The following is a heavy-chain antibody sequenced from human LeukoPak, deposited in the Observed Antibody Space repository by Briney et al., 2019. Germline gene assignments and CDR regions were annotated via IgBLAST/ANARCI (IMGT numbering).Heavy chain of an antibody. J-gene: IGHJ6*03. V-gene: IGHV3-73*01. D-gene: IGHD3-22*01. CDR1: GFTFSGSL. CDR3: TSRDNYDSSYYMDV. CDR2: VRSKANSYAT. Sequence: GGSLRLSCAASGFTFSGSLIHWVRQASEKGLEWVGLVRSKANSYATSYSASVKGRFTISRDDSKNTAYLQMNSLNTEDTAIYYCTSRDNYDSSYYMDVWGKGTTVTVSS.